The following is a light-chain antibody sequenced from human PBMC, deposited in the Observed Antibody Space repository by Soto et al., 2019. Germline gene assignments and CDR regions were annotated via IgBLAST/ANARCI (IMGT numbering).Light chain of an antibody. V-gene: IGKV3-20*01. J-gene: IGKJ4*01. CDR1: QSVRRD. CDR2: GTS. CDR3: QQHSSAPLF. Sequence: EIVLTQSPCTLSLSPGERVTISCRASQSVRRDLAWYQQKPGKVPKLLIYGTSSRSTGIPDRFSGSGSGTDFTLTISSLQPEDVAPYYCQQHSSAPLFFGGGTKVDIK.